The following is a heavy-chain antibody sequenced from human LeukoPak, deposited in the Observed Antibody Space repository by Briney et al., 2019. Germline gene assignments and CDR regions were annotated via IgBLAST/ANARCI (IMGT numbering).Heavy chain of an antibody. J-gene: IGHJ4*02. Sequence: SETLSLTCAVYGGSFSGYYWSWIRQPPGEGLEWIGYIYDSGSTDYNPSLRGRVTVSVDTSKNQFSLKLSSVTAADTAVYYCARLARGNRYGPYDYWGQGTLVTVSS. CDR1: GGSFSGYY. CDR3: ARLARGNRYGPYDY. V-gene: IGHV4-59*08. CDR2: IYDSGST. D-gene: IGHD5-18*01.